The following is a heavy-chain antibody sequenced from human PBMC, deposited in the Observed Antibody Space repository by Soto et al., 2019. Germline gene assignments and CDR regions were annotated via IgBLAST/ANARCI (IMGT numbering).Heavy chain of an antibody. CDR3: AREEVYDFWSGYFGGGMDV. CDR2: IYYSGST. Sequence: KASETLSLTCTVSGGSISSGDYYWGWIRQPPGKGLEWIGYIYYSGSTYYNPSLKSRVTISVDTSKNQFSLKLSSVTAADTAVYYCAREEVYDFWSGYFGGGMDVWGQGTTVTVSS. D-gene: IGHD3-3*01. V-gene: IGHV4-30-4*01. J-gene: IGHJ6*02. CDR1: GGSISSGDYY.